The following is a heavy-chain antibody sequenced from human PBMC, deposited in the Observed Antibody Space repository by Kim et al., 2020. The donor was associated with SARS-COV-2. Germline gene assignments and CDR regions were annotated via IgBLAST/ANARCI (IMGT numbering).Heavy chain of an antibody. J-gene: IGHJ4*02. Sequence: ASVKVSCKASGYTFTSYDINWVRQATGQGLEWMGWMNPNSGNTGYAQKFQGRVTMTRNTSISTAYMELSSLRSEDTAVYYCARSGDCSGGSCYSFDYWGQGTLVTVSS. V-gene: IGHV1-8*01. D-gene: IGHD2-15*01. CDR2: MNPNSGNT. CDR3: ARSGDCSGGSCYSFDY. CDR1: GYTFTSYD.